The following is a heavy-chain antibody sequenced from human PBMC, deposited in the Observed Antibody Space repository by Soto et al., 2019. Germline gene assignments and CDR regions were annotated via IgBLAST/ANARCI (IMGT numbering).Heavy chain of an antibody. V-gene: IGHV1-69*04. D-gene: IGHD6-6*01. CDR2: IIPILGIA. Sequence: ASVKVSCKASGGTFSSYTISWVRQAPGQGLEWMGRIIPILGIANYAQKFQGRVTITADKSTSTAYMELSSLRSEDTAVYYCARDWRDSSSSFSVFYYYYYMDVWGKGTTVTVSS. J-gene: IGHJ6*03. CDR1: GGTFSSYT. CDR3: ARDWRDSSSSFSVFYYYYYMDV.